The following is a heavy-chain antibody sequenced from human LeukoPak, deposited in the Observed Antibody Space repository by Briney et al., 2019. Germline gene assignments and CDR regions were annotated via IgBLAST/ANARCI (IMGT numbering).Heavy chain of an antibody. V-gene: IGHV3-23*01. Sequence: GGSLRLSCAASGFTFSSYTMSWVRQAPGKGLEWVSAISGSGGSTYYADSVKGRFTISRDNSKNTLYLQMNSLRAEDTAVYYCAKDHAMVTYHYWGQGTLVTVSS. J-gene: IGHJ4*02. CDR3: AKDHAMVTYHY. D-gene: IGHD5-18*01. CDR2: ISGSGGST. CDR1: GFTFSSYT.